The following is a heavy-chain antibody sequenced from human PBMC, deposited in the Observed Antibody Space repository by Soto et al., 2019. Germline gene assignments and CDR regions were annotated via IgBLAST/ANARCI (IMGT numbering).Heavy chain of an antibody. D-gene: IGHD2-21*01. CDR3: ASVAEGVMGNWFDP. V-gene: IGHV1-69*13. CDR1: GGTFSSYA. J-gene: IGHJ5*02. Sequence: SVKVSCKASGGTFSSYAISWVRQAPGQGLEWMGGIIPIFGTANYAQKFQGRVTITADESTSTAYMELSSLRSEDTAVYYCASVAEGVMGNWFDPWGQGTLVTVPS. CDR2: IIPIFGTA.